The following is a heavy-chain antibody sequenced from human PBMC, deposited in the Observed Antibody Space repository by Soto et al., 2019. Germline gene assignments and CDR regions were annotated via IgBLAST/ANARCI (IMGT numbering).Heavy chain of an antibody. V-gene: IGHV3-15*01. D-gene: IGHD5-18*01. CDR1: GFTFSNAW. CDR3: TTDRGHNYYFDY. CDR2: IKSKSDGGTT. J-gene: IGHJ4*02. Sequence: VQLVESGGGLVKPGGSLRLSCAASGFTFSNAWMSWVRQAPGRGLEWVGRIKSKSDGGTTDYAAPVKGRFAISRDDSKNTLYLQMDSLKPEDTAVYYCTTDRGHNYYFDYWCQGTLVAVSS.